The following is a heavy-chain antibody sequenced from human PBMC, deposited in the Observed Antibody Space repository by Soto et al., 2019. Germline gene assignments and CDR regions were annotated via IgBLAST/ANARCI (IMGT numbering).Heavy chain of an antibody. CDR1: GFTFSRYS. D-gene: IGHD3-3*01. J-gene: IGHJ6*02. CDR3: ARTAEFGVVITNYGMDV. V-gene: IGHV3-48*01. CDR2: ISSSSSTI. Sequence: GSLRLYCAASGFTFSRYSMNWVRQAPGTGLEWVSYISSSSSTIYYADSVKGRFTISRDNAKNSLYLQMNSLRAEDTAVYYCARTAEFGVVITNYGMDVWGQGTTVTVSS.